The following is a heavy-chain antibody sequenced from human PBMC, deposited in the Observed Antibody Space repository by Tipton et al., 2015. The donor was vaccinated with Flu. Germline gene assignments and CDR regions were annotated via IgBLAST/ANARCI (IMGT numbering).Heavy chain of an antibody. J-gene: IGHJ5*01. CDR1: GGSISSGGYY. V-gene: IGHV4-31*03. CDR3: ARRDYSNYVSEPHNWFDS. CDR2: IYYSGST. D-gene: IGHD4-11*01. Sequence: TLSLTCTVSGGSISSGGYYWSWIRQHPGKGLEWIGYIYYSGSTYYNPSLKSRVTISVDTSKNQFSLKLSSVTAADTAVYYCARRDYSNYVSEPHNWFDSWGQGILVTVSS.